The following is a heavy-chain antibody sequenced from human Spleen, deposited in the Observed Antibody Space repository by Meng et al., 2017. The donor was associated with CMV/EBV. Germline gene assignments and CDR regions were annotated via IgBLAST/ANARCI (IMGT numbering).Heavy chain of an antibody. J-gene: IGHJ6*02. Sequence: GESLKISCAASGFTFSSHAMHWVRQAPGKGLEWVAAILYDGSNKYYADSVKGRFTISRDNSKNTLYLQMNSLRAEDTAVYYCARLGFCSGGSCYPTPYGMDVWGQGTTVTVSS. CDR2: ILYDGSNK. D-gene: IGHD2-15*01. CDR1: GFTFSSHA. V-gene: IGHV3-30-3*01. CDR3: ARLGFCSGGSCYPTPYGMDV.